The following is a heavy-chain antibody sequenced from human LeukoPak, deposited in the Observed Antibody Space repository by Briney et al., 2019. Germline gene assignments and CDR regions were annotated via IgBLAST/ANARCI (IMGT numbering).Heavy chain of an antibody. Sequence: GRSLRLSCAASGFTFDDYAMHWVRQAPGKGREWVSGISWNSGSIGYADSVKGRFTISRDNAKNSLYLQMNSLRAEDTALYYCAKGYYYGSGTIPFDYWGQGTLVTVSS. V-gene: IGHV3-9*01. CDR3: AKGYYYGSGTIPFDY. J-gene: IGHJ4*02. CDR2: ISWNSGSI. CDR1: GFTFDDYA. D-gene: IGHD3-10*01.